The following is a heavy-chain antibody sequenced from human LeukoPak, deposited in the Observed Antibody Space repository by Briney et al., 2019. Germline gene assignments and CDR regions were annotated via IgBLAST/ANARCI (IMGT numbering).Heavy chain of an antibody. D-gene: IGHD6-19*01. CDR3: ARDGTPQHSGGWVFFDD. V-gene: IGHV3-48*04. Sequence: GSLRLSFAASGFTFNTNAMSWVRPAPGKGLEWVAYISSSGSSIYYADSVKGRFTISRDNAKNSLYLQMNSLRAEDTALYYCARDGTPQHSGGWVFFDDWGQGTLVTVSS. CDR2: ISSSGSSI. J-gene: IGHJ4*02. CDR1: GFTFNTNA.